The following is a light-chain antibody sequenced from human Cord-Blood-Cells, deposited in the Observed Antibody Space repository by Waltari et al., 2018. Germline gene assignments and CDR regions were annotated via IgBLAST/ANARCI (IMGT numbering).Light chain of an antibody. CDR1: SSDVGGYTY. V-gene: IGLV2-14*01. J-gene: IGLJ1*01. CDR3: SSYTSSSTYV. CDR2: DVS. Sequence: HSALTQPTSVSGSPGQSITISCTGTSSDVGGYTYVSWYQQHPGKAPKLMIYDVSNRPSGVSKRFCGSKSGNTASLTISGLQAEDEADYYCSSYTSSSTYVVGTGTKVTVL.